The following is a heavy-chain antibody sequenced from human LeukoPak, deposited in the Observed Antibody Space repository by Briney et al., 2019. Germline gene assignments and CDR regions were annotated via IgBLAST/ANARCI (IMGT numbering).Heavy chain of an antibody. Sequence: GGSLRLSCAASGFTFSNYEMNWVRQAPGKGLEWVSYISGSGRTIHYADSVKGRLTISRDNAKDSLYLQMNSLRADDTAVYYCARDLSGVTGYTYGRGIDYWGQGTLVTVSS. D-gene: IGHD5-18*01. V-gene: IGHV3-48*03. J-gene: IGHJ4*02. CDR3: ARDLSGVTGYTYGRGIDY. CDR1: GFTFSNYE. CDR2: ISGSGRTI.